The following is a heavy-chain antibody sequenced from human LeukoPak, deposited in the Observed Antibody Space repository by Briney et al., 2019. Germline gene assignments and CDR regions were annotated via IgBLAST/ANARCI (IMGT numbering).Heavy chain of an antibody. CDR1: GGSIGSYY. CDR3: SRSVTTSYYYYGMDV. J-gene: IGHJ6*02. V-gene: IGHV4-59*08. Sequence: PSETLSLTCTVSGGSIGSYYWSWIRQPPGKGLEWIGYIYYSGSTNYNPSLKSRVTISVDTSKNQFSLKLSSVTAADTAVYYCSRSVTTSYYYYGMDVWGQGTTVTVSS. D-gene: IGHD3-3*01. CDR2: IYYSGST.